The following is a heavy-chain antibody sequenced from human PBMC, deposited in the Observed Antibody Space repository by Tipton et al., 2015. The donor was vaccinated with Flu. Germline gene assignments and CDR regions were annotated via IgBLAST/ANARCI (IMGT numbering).Heavy chain of an antibody. V-gene: IGHV5-51*01. CDR1: RNTFTTYW. J-gene: IGHJ2*01. Sequence: QLVQSGAEVKKPGDSLKISCEVSRNTFTTYWVVWVRQRPGRGLEWMGIIFPDDADTRYSPSFQGQVTFSADKSISTVYLQWSSLRASDSAMYYCVRQPGGVRYFDFWGRGTLVTVSP. CDR2: IFPDDADT. D-gene: IGHD1-14*01. CDR3: VRQPGGVRYFDF.